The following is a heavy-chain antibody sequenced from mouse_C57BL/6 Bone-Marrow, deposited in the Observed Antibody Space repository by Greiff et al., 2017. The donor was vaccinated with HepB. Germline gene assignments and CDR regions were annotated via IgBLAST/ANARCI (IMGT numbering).Heavy chain of an antibody. Sequence: QVQLQQPGAELVKPGASVKLSCKASGYTFTSYWMHWVKQRPGQGLEWIGMIHPNSGSTNYNEKFKSKATLTVDKSSSTAYMQLSSLTSEDSAVYYCARSCYDYDGYFDVWGTGTTVTVSS. D-gene: IGHD2-4*01. CDR2: IHPNSGST. J-gene: IGHJ1*03. V-gene: IGHV1-64*01. CDR1: GYTFTSYW. CDR3: ARSCYDYDGYFDV.